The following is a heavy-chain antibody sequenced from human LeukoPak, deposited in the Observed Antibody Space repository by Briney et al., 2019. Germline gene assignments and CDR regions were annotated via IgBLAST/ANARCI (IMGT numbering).Heavy chain of an antibody. CDR1: GGSISSGSYY. CDR2: ICTRGST. J-gene: IGHJ6*03. CDR3: AREVVPAAMTYSYYYYMDV. D-gene: IGHD2-2*01. V-gene: IGHV4-61*02. Sequence: SQTLSLTCTVSGGSISSGSYYWSWIRQPAGKGLEWIGRICTRGSTNYTPSLKSRVTISVDTSQNQFSLKLSSVTAADTAVYYCAREVVPAAMTYSYYYYMDVWGKGTTVTVSS.